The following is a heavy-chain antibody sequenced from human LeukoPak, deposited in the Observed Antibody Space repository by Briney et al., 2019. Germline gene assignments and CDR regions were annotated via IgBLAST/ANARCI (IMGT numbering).Heavy chain of an antibody. J-gene: IGHJ6*04. CDR1: GFTFNSYA. CDR2: TSESGGST. D-gene: IGHD3-10*02. CDR3: AELGITMIGGV. V-gene: IGHV3-23*01. Sequence: HPGGSLRLSCAASGFTFNSYAMTWVRQAPGKGLEWVSVTSESGGSTHYADSVKGRFTIYRDNSKNTLYLQMNSLRAEDTAVYYCAELGITMIGGVWGKGTTVTISS.